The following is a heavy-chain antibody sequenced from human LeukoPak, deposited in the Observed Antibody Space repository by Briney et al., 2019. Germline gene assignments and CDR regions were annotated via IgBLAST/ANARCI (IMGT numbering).Heavy chain of an antibody. Sequence: PSQTLSLTCVISGDSVSSNSAACNWIRQSPSRGLEWLGRTYYRSKWYNDYAVSVKSRISVNPDTSKNQFSLQVNSVTPEDTGVYYCAREDTTGTTFDYWGQGTLVTVSS. CDR2: TYYRSKWYN. D-gene: IGHD1-7*01. CDR3: AREDTTGTTFDY. J-gene: IGHJ4*02. V-gene: IGHV6-1*01. CDR1: GDSVSSNSAA.